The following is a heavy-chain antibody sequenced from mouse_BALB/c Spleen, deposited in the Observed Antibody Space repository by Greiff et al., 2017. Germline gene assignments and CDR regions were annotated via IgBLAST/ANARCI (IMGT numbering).Heavy chain of an antibody. J-gene: IGHJ4*01. CDR2: ISSGGST. Sequence: DVMLVESGGGLVKPGGSLKLSCAASGFTFSSYAMSWVRQTPEKRLEWVASISSGGSTYYPDSVKGRFTISRDNARNLLYLQMSSLRSEDTAMYYCARGSTMNYYAMDYWGQGTSVTVSS. V-gene: IGHV5-6-5*01. D-gene: IGHD2-4*01. CDR3: ARGSTMNYYAMDY. CDR1: GFTFSSYA.